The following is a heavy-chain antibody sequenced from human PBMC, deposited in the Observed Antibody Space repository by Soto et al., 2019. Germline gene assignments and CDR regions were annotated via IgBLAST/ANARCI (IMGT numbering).Heavy chain of an antibody. Sequence: PXETLSLTCTVAGCFISSYYWSWIRQSPGKGLDLIGYIHHTGSTNYNPSLKSRVTMSLDTSRNQFSLKLYSVTAADTAVYYCARSIDSSGFYFSNCWGQGTLVTVSS. CDR2: IHHTGST. D-gene: IGHD3-22*01. V-gene: IGHV4-59*01. CDR1: GCFISSYY. CDR3: ARSIDSSGFYFSNC. J-gene: IGHJ4*02.